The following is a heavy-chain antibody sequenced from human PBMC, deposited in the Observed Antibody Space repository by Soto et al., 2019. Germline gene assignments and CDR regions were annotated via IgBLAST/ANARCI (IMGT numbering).Heavy chain of an antibody. V-gene: IGHV3-23*01. CDR2: IGPSGGTT. CDR3: ARDRTGFFDY. D-gene: IGHD2-8*02. Sequence: GGSLRLSCAASGFTFSTYTMSWVRQAPAKGLEWVSAIGPSGGTTSYADSVKGRFTMSRDNSKNTLYLQMNSLRAEDTAVYYCARDRTGFFDYWGQGIMVTVSS. CDR1: GFTFSTYT. J-gene: IGHJ4*02.